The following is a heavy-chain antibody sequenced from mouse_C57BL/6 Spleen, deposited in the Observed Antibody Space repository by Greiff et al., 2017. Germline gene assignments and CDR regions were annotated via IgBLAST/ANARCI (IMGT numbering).Heavy chain of an antibody. J-gene: IGHJ3*01. V-gene: IGHV1-15*01. CDR2: IVPETGGT. D-gene: IGHD2-3*01. CDR1: GYTFTDYE. CDR3: TRGESGGYYLTFAY. Sequence: QVQLQQSGAELVRPGASVTLSCKASGYTFTDYEMHWVKQTPVHGLEWIGAIVPETGGTAYNQKFKGKATLTADKSSSTAYMELRSLTSEDSAILYCTRGESGGYYLTFAYWGQGTLVTVSA.